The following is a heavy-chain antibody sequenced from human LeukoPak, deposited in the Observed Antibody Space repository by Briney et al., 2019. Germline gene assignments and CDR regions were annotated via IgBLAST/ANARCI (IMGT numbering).Heavy chain of an antibody. J-gene: IGHJ4*02. CDR1: GFTFSTYW. CDR2: INWNGGST. D-gene: IGHD1-1*01. CDR3: ARGSLEPPYYFDY. Sequence: GGSLRLSCAASGFTFSTYWMNWVRQAPGRGLEWVSGINWNGGSTGYADSVKGRFTISRDNAKNSLYLQMNSLRAEDTALYHCARGSLEPPYYFDYWGQGTLVTVSS. V-gene: IGHV3-20*01.